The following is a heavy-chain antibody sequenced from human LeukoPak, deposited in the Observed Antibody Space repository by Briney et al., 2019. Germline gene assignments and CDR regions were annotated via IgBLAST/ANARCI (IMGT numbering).Heavy chain of an antibody. J-gene: IGHJ4*02. V-gene: IGHV4-59*01. CDR2: IYYSGST. CDR1: GVSISSYY. D-gene: IGHD2-21*02. CDR3: GREGEVVTRGGSYYFDC. Sequence: SETLSLTCTVSGVSISSYYWSWIRQPPGKGLEWVGYIYYSGSTNYNPSPKSRVTISVNTSKNPFSLKLSSVTAADTAVYYCGREGEVVTRGGSYYFDCWGQGTLVTVSS.